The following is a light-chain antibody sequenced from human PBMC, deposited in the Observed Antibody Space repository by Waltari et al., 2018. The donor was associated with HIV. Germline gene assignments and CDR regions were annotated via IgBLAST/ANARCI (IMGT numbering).Light chain of an antibody. CDR2: EVS. Sequence: QSALTQPASVSGSPGQSITISCTGTSSDVGGYNLVSWYQQHPGKAPKLMIYEVSKRPSGVSNRFSGSKSGNTASLTIAGVQAEDEADYYCCAYAGSTTYVSFGGGTKLTVL. V-gene: IGLV2-23*02. CDR1: SSDVGGYNL. CDR3: CAYAGSTTYVS. J-gene: IGLJ2*01.